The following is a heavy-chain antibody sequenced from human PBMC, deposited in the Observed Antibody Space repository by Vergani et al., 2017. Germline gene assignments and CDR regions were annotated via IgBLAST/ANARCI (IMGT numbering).Heavy chain of an antibody. D-gene: IGHD3-22*01. CDR3: ARDTSRGDYYDSSGYAFDY. CDR1: GGTFSSYA. J-gene: IGHJ4*02. Sequence: QVQPVQSGAEVKKPGSSVKVSCKASGGTFSSYAISWVRQAPGQGLEWMGRIIPIFGTANYAQKFQGRVTITADESTSTAYMELSSLRSEDTAVYYCARDTSRGDYYDSSGYAFDYWGQGTLVTVSS. V-gene: IGHV1-69*13. CDR2: IIPIFGTA.